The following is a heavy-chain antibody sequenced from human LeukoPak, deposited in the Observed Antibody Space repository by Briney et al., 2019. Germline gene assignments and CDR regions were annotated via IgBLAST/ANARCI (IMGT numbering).Heavy chain of an antibody. CDR2: IYYSGST. D-gene: IGHD6-13*01. Sequence: SETLPLTCTVSGGSTSSYYWSWIRQPPGKGLEWIGYIYYSGSTNYNPSLKSRVTISVDTSKNQFSLKLSSVTAADTAVYYCARGCSAGTPHNWFDPWGQGTLVTVSS. CDR3: ARGCSAGTPHNWFDP. J-gene: IGHJ5*02. CDR1: GGSTSSYY. V-gene: IGHV4-59*01.